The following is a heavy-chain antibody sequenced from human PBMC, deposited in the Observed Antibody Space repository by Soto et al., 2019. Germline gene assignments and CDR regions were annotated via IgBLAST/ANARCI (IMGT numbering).Heavy chain of an antibody. CDR3: ARVQPYDYGANTGWLDP. V-gene: IGHV4-31*03. CDR2: TFYSGAT. J-gene: IGHJ5*02. Sequence: QVQLQESGPGLVNPSQTLSLTCTVSGGSISSGGYYWSWIRQHPGKGLEWIGYTFYSGATYYNPSLKSRTMISVDTSKNQFSLTLTSLTAADTAVYYCARVQPYDYGANTGWLDPWGQGTLVTVSS. CDR1: GGSISSGGYY. D-gene: IGHD4-17*01.